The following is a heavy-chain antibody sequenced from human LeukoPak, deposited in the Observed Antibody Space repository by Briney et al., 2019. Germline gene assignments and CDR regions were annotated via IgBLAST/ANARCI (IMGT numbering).Heavy chain of an antibody. CDR2: VSGSGDNT. D-gene: IGHD2-2*01. J-gene: IGHJ4*02. CDR3: ARWSRSCSSTSCLFDY. Sequence: GGSLRLSCAASGFTFSGYAMNWVRQAPGKGLEWVLGVSGSGDNTNYADSVKGRFTISRDNSKNTLYLQMNSLRADDTAVYYCARWSRSCSSTSCLFDYWGQGTLVTVSS. CDR1: GFTFSGYA. V-gene: IGHV3-23*01.